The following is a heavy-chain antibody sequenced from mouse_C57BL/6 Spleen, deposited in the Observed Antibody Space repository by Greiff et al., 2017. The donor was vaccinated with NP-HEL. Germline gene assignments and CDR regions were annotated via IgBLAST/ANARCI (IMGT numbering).Heavy chain of an antibody. J-gene: IGHJ4*01. D-gene: IGHD2-1*01. CDR2: IDPETGGT. CDR3: TGGNYVGYAMDY. CDR1: GYTFTDYE. V-gene: IGHV1-15*01. Sequence: VQLQQSGAELVRPGASVTLSCKASGYTFTDYEMHWVKQTPVHGLEWIGAIDPETGGTAYNQKFKGKAILTADKSSSTAYMELRSLTSEDSAVYYCTGGNYVGYAMDYWGQGTSVTVSS.